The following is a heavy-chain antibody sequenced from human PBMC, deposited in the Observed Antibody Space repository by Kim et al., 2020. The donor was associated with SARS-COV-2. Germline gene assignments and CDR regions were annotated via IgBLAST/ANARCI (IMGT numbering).Heavy chain of an antibody. D-gene: IGHD1-7*01. J-gene: IGHJ5*02. CDR2: IRGEGIHM. Sequence: GGSLRLSCAASGFTFSTYWMHWVRQAPGKGLVWVSRIRGEGIHMGYADSVKDRFTISRDNVKNTLYLQMNSLRDEDTAVYHCVRGGISGTTRFDSWGQGTLVTVSS. CDR3: VRGGISGTTRFDS. CDR1: GFTFSTYW. V-gene: IGHV3-74*01.